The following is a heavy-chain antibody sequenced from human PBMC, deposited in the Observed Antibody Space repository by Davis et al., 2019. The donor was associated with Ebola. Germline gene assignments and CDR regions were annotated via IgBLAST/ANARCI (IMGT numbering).Heavy chain of an antibody. CDR1: GFTFSSYA. V-gene: IGHV3-23*01. CDR3: AKDDYDYVWGSYRYGY. Sequence: PGGSLRLSCAASGFTFSSYAMSWVRQAPGKGLEWVSAISGSGGSTYYADSVKGRFTISRDNSKNTLYLQMNSLRAEDTAVYYCAKDDYDYVWGSYRYGYWGQGTLVTVSS. D-gene: IGHD3-16*02. CDR2: ISGSGGST. J-gene: IGHJ4*02.